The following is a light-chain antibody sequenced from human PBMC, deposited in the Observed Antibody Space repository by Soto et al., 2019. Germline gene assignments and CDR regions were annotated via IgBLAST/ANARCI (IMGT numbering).Light chain of an antibody. CDR1: SSDVGNYNS. CDR2: DVR. CDR3: CSYAGSHTYV. Sequence: QSALTQPRSVSGSPGQSVTMSCTGASSDVGNYNSVSWYQQHPGKAPKLIIYDVRKRPSGVPDRFSGSTSGNTAPLTISVLQAEYEAEYFCCSYAGSHTYVFGTGTKLTVL. V-gene: IGLV2-11*01. J-gene: IGLJ1*01.